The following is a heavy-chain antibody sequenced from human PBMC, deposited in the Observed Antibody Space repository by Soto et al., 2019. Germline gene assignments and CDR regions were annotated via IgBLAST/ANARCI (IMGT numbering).Heavy chain of an antibody. CDR1: GFTFSSYD. V-gene: IGHV3-13*01. CDR2: IGTAGDT. CDR3: ARSPRYYDILTGYPVYFDY. J-gene: IGHJ4*02. Sequence: GGSLRLSCAASGFTFSSYDMHWVRQATGKGLVCVSVIGTAGDTYYPGSVKGRFTISRENAKNFLYLQMNSLRAGDTAVYFCARSPRYYDILTGYPVYFDYWGQGTLVTVSS. D-gene: IGHD3-9*01.